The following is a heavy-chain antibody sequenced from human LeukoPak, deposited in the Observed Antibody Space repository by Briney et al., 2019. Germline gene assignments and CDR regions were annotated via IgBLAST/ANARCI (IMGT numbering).Heavy chain of an antibody. CDR2: IRSKAYGGTT. CDR1: EFTFGDYA. D-gene: IGHD3-22*01. V-gene: IGHV3-49*04. Sequence: PGGSLRLSCTASEFTFGDYAMSWVRQAPGKGLEWVGFIRSKAYGGTTEYAASVKGRFTISRDDSKSIAYLQMNSLKTEDTAVYYCSNYYDSRGYYAYYYYYMDVWGKGTTVTVSS. CDR3: SNYYDSRGYYAYYYYYMDV. J-gene: IGHJ6*03.